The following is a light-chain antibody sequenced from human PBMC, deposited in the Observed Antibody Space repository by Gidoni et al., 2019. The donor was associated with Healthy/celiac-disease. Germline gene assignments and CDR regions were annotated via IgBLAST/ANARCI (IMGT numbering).Light chain of an antibody. CDR2: DAS. Sequence: EIVLTQSPANLSLSPGERATLSSRASQSVSSNLAWYQQKHCQAPRLLIYDASNKATGIPARFSGSGSGTAVTLTISILEPEDFAVYYFQQRSNWPPITFGQGTRLEIK. V-gene: IGKV3-11*01. CDR3: QQRSNWPPIT. J-gene: IGKJ5*01. CDR1: QSVSSN.